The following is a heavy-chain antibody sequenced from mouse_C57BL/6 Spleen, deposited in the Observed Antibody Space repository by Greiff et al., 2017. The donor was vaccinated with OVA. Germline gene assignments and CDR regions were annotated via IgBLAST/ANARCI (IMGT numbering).Heavy chain of an antibody. CDR2: ISSGGSYT. J-gene: IGHJ4*01. V-gene: IGHV5-6*01. CDR1: GFTFSSYG. Sequence: EVQRVESGGDLVKPGGSLKLSCAASGFTFSSYGMSWVRQTPDKRLEWVATISSGGSYTYYPDSVKGRFTISRDNAKNTLYLQMSSLKSEDTAMYYCARRDDGDYAMDYWGQGTSVTVSS. CDR3: ARRDDGDYAMDY. D-gene: IGHD2-12*01.